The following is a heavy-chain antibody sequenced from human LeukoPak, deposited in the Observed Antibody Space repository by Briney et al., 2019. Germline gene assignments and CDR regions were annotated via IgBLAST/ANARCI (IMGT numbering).Heavy chain of an antibody. V-gene: IGHV3-23*01. CDR1: GFTFSDYA. CDR2: MHRSGATT. J-gene: IGHJ4*02. CDR3: AREVVATRFDN. D-gene: IGHD5-12*01. Sequence: GGSLRLSCAASGFTFSDYAMTWVRQAPGKGLEWVSFMHRSGATTYYADSVKGRFTISRDNVKNTIDLQMSSLRVEDTAVYYCAREVVATRFDNWGQGTLVTVSP.